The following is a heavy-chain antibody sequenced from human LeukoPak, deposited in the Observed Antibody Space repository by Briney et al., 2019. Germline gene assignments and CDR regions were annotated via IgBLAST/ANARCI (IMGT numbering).Heavy chain of an antibody. CDR2: ISSSSSYI. Sequence: GGSLRLSCAASGFTFSSYSMNWVRQAPGKGLEWVSSISSSSSYIYYADSEKGRFTISRDNAKNSLYLQMNSLRAEDTAVYYCARRGSDILTGRDAFDIWGQGTMVTVSS. D-gene: IGHD3-9*01. CDR3: ARRGSDILTGRDAFDI. J-gene: IGHJ3*02. V-gene: IGHV3-21*01. CDR1: GFTFSSYS.